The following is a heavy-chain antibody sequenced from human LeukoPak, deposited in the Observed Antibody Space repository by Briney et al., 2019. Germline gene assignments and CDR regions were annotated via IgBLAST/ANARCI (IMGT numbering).Heavy chain of an antibody. Sequence: NPSETLSLTCTVSGGSISSSSYYWGWIRQPPGKGLEWIGSIYYSGSTYYNPSLKSRVTISVDTSKNQFSLKLSSVTAADTAVYYCAMSDIVEVPAAMSWFDPWGQGTLVTVSS. D-gene: IGHD2-2*01. CDR3: AMSDIVEVPAAMSWFDP. CDR2: IYYSGST. V-gene: IGHV4-39*01. CDR1: GGSISSSSYY. J-gene: IGHJ5*02.